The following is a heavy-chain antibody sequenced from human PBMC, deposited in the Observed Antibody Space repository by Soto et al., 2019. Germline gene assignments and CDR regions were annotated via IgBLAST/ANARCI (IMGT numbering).Heavy chain of an antibody. CDR1: GGSIISNNW. D-gene: IGHD2-8*02. V-gene: IGHV4-4*02. J-gene: IGHJ4*02. Sequence: QVQLQESGPGLVKPSGTLSLNCVVSGGSIISNNWWSWVRQPPGKGLEWIGEIYHSGSTKDNPSLRSRLAIAIDKSKNQFSLRLTSVTAADTAVYYCARTGGTNYWGQGALVTVSS. CDR2: IYHSGST. CDR3: ARTGGTNY.